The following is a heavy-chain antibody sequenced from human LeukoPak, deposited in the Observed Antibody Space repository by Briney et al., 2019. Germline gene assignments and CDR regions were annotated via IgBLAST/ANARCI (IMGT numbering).Heavy chain of an antibody. Sequence: ASVKVSCKASGYTFTSYGISWVRQAPGQGLAWMGWISPYNGNTNYAQNLQGRVTMTTDTSTSTAYMELRSLRSDDTAVYYCARVVVAGGGNWFDPWGQGTLVTVSS. J-gene: IGHJ5*02. CDR3: ARVVVAGGGNWFDP. D-gene: IGHD6-19*01. V-gene: IGHV1-18*04. CDR2: ISPYNGNT. CDR1: GYTFTSYG.